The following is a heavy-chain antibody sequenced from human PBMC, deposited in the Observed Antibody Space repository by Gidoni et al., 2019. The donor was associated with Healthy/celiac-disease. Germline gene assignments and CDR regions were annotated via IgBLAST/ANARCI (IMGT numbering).Heavy chain of an antibody. CDR1: GGSFSGYY. CDR2: INHSGST. CDR3: ARGAFPGWFDP. V-gene: IGHV4-34*01. Sequence: QAQLQQWGAGLLKPSETLSLTCAVYGGSFSGYYWSWIRQPPGKGLEWIGEINHSGSTNYNPSLKSRGTISVDTSKNQFSLKLISVTAADTAVYYGARGAFPGWFDPWGQGTLVTVSS. J-gene: IGHJ5*02.